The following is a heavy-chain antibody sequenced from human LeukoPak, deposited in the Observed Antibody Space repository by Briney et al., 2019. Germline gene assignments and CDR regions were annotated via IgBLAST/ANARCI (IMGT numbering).Heavy chain of an antibody. CDR1: GLTFSSYG. V-gene: IGHV3-33*01. J-gene: IGHJ4*02. D-gene: IGHD3-9*01. CDR3: ARAQPLDILTGYYLSDHFDY. CDR2: IWYDGSNK. Sequence: GGSLRLSCAASGLTFSSYGMHWVRQAPGKGLEWVAVIWYDGSNKYYADSVKGRFTISRDNSKNTLYLQMNSLRAEDPAVYYCARAQPLDILTGYYLSDHFDYWGQGTLVTVSS.